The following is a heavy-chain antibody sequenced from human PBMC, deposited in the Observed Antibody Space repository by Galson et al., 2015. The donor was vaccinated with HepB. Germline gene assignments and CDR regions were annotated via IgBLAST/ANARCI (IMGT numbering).Heavy chain of an antibody. V-gene: IGHV3-48*02. CDR3: ARSLYSWGFPGALIDY. CDR2: ISSSGNTI. Sequence: SLRLSCAAPGFTFSSYSMIWVRQAPGKGLEWISYISSSGNTIYYADSVKGRFTISRDNAKKSLFLQMNSLRDEDTAVYYCARSLYSWGFPGALIDYWGQGTLVTVSS. D-gene: IGHD3-16*01. CDR1: GFTFSSYS. J-gene: IGHJ4*02.